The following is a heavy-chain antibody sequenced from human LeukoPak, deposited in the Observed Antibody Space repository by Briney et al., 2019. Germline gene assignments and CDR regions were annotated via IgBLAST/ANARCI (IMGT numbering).Heavy chain of an antibody. Sequence: SETLSLTCTVSGGSISSYYWSWIRQPAGKGLKWIGRIYTSGSTNYNPSLKSRVTMSVDTSKNQFSLKLSSVTAADTAVYYCARLKDEYYYDSSGYYDDYWGQGTLVTVSS. CDR1: GGSISSYY. CDR3: ARLKDEYYYDSSGYYDDY. J-gene: IGHJ4*02. V-gene: IGHV4-4*07. CDR2: IYTSGST. D-gene: IGHD3-22*01.